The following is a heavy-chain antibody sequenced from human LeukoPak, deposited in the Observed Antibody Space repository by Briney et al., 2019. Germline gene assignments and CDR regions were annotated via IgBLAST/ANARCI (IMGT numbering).Heavy chain of an antibody. D-gene: IGHD3-10*01. CDR3: ARSRGLVRVNNRFDS. CDR2: IYHSGST. V-gene: IGHV4-4*02. Sequence: SETLSLTCAVSGGSISSSNWWSWVRQPPGKGLEWIGEIYHSGSTNYNPSLKSRVTISVDKSKNQFSLKLSSVTAADTAVYYCARSRGLVRVNNRFDSWGQGTLVTVSS. J-gene: IGHJ5*01. CDR1: GGSISSSNW.